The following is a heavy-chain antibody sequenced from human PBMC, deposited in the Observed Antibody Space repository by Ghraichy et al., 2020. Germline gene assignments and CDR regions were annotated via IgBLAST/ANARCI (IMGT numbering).Heavy chain of an antibody. CDR3: ARGYSSSWYNYYYYGMDV. Sequence: GGSLRLSCAASGFTFSSYWMHWVRQAPGKGLVWVSRINSDGSSTSYADSVKGRFTISRDNAKNTLYLQMNSLRAEDTAVYYCARGYSSSWYNYYYYGMDVWGQGTTVTVSS. D-gene: IGHD6-13*01. J-gene: IGHJ6*02. V-gene: IGHV3-74*01. CDR1: GFTFSSYW. CDR2: INSDGSST.